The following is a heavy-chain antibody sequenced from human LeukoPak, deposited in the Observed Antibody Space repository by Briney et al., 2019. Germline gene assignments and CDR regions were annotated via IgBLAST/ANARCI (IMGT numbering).Heavy chain of an antibody. CDR2: MNRNSGNT. CDR3: ARGRAGPSAGFDYYDSSGYPY. D-gene: IGHD3-22*01. J-gene: IGHJ4*02. Sequence: ASVKVSCKASGYTFTSYDINWVRQATGQGLEWMGWMNRNSGNTGYAQKFQGRVTITRNTSISTADMELSSLRSEDTAVYYCARGRAGPSAGFDYYDSSGYPYWGQGTLVTVSS. V-gene: IGHV1-8*03. CDR1: GYTFTSYD.